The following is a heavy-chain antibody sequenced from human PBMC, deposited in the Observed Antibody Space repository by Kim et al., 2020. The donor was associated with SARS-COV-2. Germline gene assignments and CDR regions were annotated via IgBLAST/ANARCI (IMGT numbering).Heavy chain of an antibody. CDR3: AKAVVRGVNYYYYVMDV. CDR2: ISYDGSSK. D-gene: IGHD3-10*01. J-gene: IGHJ6*01. V-gene: IGHV3-30*18. Sequence: GGSLRLSCAASGFTFSTYGMHWVRQAPGKGLEWVAVISYDGSSKYYGESVKGRFTISRDNPENTLYLQMNCLRPEDTAVYYCAKAVVRGVNYYYYVMDV. CDR1: GFTFSTYG.